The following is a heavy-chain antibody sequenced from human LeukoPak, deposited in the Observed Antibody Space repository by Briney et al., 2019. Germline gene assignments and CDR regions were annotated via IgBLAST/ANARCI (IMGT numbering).Heavy chain of an antibody. CDR2: LGNSDNNM. Sequence: PGGSLRLSCVGSGFIISDYYTSWIRQAPGKGLEWVAVLGNSDNNMFLSDSVKGRFTISRDNAKNSVSLQMNSLRAEDTAVYYCAREQYYRFDTWGQGAPVNVSS. J-gene: IGHJ4*02. CDR3: AREQYYRFDT. CDR1: GFIISDYY. V-gene: IGHV3-11*01. D-gene: IGHD2/OR15-2a*01.